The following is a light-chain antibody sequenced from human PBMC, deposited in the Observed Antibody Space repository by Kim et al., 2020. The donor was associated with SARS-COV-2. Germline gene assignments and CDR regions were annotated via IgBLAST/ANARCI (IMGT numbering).Light chain of an antibody. CDR1: QGIAKY. CDR2: GAS. Sequence: ASVGDRVTSTCRASQGIAKYLAWFQQKPGKAPKSLVYGASSLQSGAPSRFSGSGSGTEFTLTITSLQPEDFAAYFCQQYNSYPLTFGGGTKVDIK. J-gene: IGKJ4*01. CDR3: QQYNSYPLT. V-gene: IGKV1-16*01.